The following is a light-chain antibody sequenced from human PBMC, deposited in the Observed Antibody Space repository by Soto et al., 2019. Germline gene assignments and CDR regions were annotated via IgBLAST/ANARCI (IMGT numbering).Light chain of an antibody. V-gene: IGKV4-1*01. CDR3: QQYYNFPFS. J-gene: IGKJ4*01. CDR2: WAS. Sequence: DIVMTQSPDSLAVSLGERATINCKSSQSVLYSSNNKNYLAWYQQKPGQPPKLLIYWASARESGVPDRFSGSGSGTDFTLTISSLQAEDVAVYYCQQYYNFPFSFGGGTKVEIK. CDR1: QSVLYSSNNKNY.